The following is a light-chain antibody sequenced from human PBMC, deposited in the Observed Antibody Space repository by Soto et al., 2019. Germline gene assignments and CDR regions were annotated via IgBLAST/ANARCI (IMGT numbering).Light chain of an antibody. V-gene: IGKV1-17*01. J-gene: IGKJ4*01. Sequence: DIQMTQSPSSLSASVGDRVTITCRASQAIRNDLGWYQQKPGKAPKRLIYPASSLENGVPSRFSGRGSGTAFTLTIRSLKPEEFATYYCLQWNSYPRTFVGGTKVEIK. CDR1: QAIRND. CDR3: LQWNSYPRT. CDR2: PAS.